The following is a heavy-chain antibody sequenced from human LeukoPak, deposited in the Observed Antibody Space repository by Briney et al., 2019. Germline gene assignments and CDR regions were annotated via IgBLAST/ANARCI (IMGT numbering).Heavy chain of an antibody. J-gene: IGHJ4*02. D-gene: IGHD6-13*01. V-gene: IGHV4-39*07. CDR2: GDYSGGT. Sequence: SETLSLTCTVSGGSISSVKDYWAWIRQPPGKGLEWIATGDYSGGTYYIPSLESRVTISADMSKNQVSLKLSSVTAADTAVYYCARDAPGIAAAGVYWGQGTLVTVSS. CDR3: ARDAPGIAAAGVY. CDR1: GGSISSVKDY.